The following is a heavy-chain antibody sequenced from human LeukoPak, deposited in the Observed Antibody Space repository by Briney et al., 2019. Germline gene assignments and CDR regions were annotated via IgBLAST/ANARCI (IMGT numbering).Heavy chain of an antibody. CDR1: GGSFSGYY. Sequence: PPETLSLTCAVYGGSFSGYYWSWIRQPPGKGLEWIGEINHSGSTNYNPSLKSRVTISVDTSKNQFSLKLSSVTAADTAVYYCARDRIMITFGGVRRYYMDVWGKGTTVTVSS. V-gene: IGHV4-34*01. CDR3: ARDRIMITFGGVRRYYMDV. D-gene: IGHD3-16*01. J-gene: IGHJ6*03. CDR2: INHSGST.